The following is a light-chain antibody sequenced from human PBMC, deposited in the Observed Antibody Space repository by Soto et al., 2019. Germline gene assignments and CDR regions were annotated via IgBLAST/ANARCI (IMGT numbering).Light chain of an antibody. V-gene: IGKV3-20*01. CDR2: GAS. CDR1: QRVSSNY. CDR3: QQYDSSPWT. Sequence: IVLTQSPGTLSLSPGERATLSCRASQRVSSNYLAWYQHKPGQAPRLLIYGASSRATGIPDRFSGSGSGTDFTLTISRLQPEDFAVYYCQQYDSSPWTFGQGTKVEIK. J-gene: IGKJ1*01.